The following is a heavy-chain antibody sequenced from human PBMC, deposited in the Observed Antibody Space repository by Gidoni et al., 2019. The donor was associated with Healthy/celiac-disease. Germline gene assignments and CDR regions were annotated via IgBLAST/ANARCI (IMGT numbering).Heavy chain of an antibody. CDR3: ARGGCSSTSCYIGLGGYYYYGMDV. CDR1: GFTFSSYG. Sequence: QVQLVESGGGVFQPGRSLRLSCAASGFTFSSYGMHWVRQAPGKGLEWVAVIWYDGSNKYYADSVKGRFTISRDNSKNTLYLQMNSLRAEDTAVYYCARGGCSSTSCYIGLGGYYYYGMDVWGQGTTVTVSS. V-gene: IGHV3-33*01. D-gene: IGHD2-2*02. J-gene: IGHJ6*02. CDR2: IWYDGSNK.